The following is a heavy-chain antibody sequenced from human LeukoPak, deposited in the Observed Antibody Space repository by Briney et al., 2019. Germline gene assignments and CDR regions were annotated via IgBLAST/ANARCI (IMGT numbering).Heavy chain of an antibody. CDR2: ISASGSNA. J-gene: IGHJ4*02. Sequence: GGSLRLSCAASGFTFSSYAMSWVRQAPGKGLEWVSAISASGSNAYYADSVKGRFTSSRDNSKDTLYLQMNSLRAEDTAVYYCAKDLGYDILTGSMYYFDYWGQGTLVTVSS. CDR1: GFTFSSYA. D-gene: IGHD3-9*01. CDR3: AKDLGYDILTGSMYYFDY. V-gene: IGHV3-23*01.